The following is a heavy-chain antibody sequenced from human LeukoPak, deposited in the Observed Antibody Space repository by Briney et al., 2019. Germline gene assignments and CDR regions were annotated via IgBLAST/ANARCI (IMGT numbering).Heavy chain of an antibody. J-gene: IGHJ3*02. CDR1: GVSISSRGGYY. V-gene: IGHV4-39*01. Sequence: SETLSLTCTVSGVSISSRGGYYWGWIRQAPGKGLEWIGSVFYTGSTYYNPSLKSRVTISVDTSNNEFSLKLRSVTAADTAVYYCARPPVSGLIDGFDIWGQGTMVTVSS. D-gene: IGHD3-10*01. CDR3: ARPPVSGLIDGFDI. CDR2: VFYTGST.